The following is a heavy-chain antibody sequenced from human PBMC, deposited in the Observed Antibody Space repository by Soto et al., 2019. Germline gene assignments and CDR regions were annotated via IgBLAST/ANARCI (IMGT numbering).Heavy chain of an antibody. CDR1: GYTFTSYG. CDR2: ISAYNGNT. V-gene: IGHV1-18*01. D-gene: IGHD3-16*01. Sequence: ASVKVSCKASGYTFTSYGISWVRQAPGQGLEWMGWISAYNGNTNYAQKLQGRVTMTTDTSTSTAYMELRSLRSDDTAVYYCAGDTGPIAVGEPDAFDIWGQGTMVTVSS. J-gene: IGHJ3*02. CDR3: AGDTGPIAVGEPDAFDI.